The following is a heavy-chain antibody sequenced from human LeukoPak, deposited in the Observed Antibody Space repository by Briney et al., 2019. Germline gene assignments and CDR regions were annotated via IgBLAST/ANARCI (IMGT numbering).Heavy chain of an antibody. Sequence: SETLSLTCAVYGGSFSGYFWTWIRQPPGKGLEWIGEINHSGSTNYNPSLKSRVTISVDTSKNQFSLKLSSVTAADTAVYYCARGRPVFDYWGQGTLVTVSS. CDR1: GGSFSGYF. CDR3: ARGRPVFDY. V-gene: IGHV4-34*01. J-gene: IGHJ4*02. CDR2: INHSGST.